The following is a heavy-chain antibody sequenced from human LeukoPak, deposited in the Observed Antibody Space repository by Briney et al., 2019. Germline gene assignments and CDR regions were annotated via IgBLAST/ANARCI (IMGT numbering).Heavy chain of an antibody. D-gene: IGHD2-2*01. Sequence: GGSLRLSCAASGFTVSSNYMSWVRQAPGKGLEWVSVIYSGGSTNYADSVKGRFTISRDNSKNTLYLQMNSLRAEDTAVYYCARGRSKLYQLLGTYFDYWGQGTLVTVSS. CDR3: ARGRSKLYQLLGTYFDY. V-gene: IGHV3-53*01. J-gene: IGHJ4*02. CDR2: IYSGGST. CDR1: GFTVSSNY.